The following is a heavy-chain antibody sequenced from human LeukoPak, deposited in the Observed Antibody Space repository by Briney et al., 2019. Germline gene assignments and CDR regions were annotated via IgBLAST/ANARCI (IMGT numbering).Heavy chain of an antibody. CDR1: GYTLTELS. J-gene: IGHJ4*02. Sequence: ASVKVSCKVSGYTLTELSMHWVRQAPGKGLEWMGGFDPEDGETIYAQKFQGRVTMTEDTSTDTAYMELSSLRSEDTAVYYCATEISPLRPSYDILTGRQFDYWGQGTLVTVSS. V-gene: IGHV1-24*01. CDR3: ATEISPLRPSYDILTGRQFDY. D-gene: IGHD3-9*01. CDR2: FDPEDGET.